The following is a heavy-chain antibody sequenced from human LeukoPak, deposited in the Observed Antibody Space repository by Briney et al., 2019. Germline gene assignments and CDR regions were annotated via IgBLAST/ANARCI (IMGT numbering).Heavy chain of an antibody. V-gene: IGHV3-21*01. D-gene: IGHD3-16*01. CDR2: ITSSSSNT. CDR1: GFTFSSYW. Sequence: GGSLRLSCAASGFTFSSYWMHWVRQAPGKGLEWVSVITSSSSNTYYTDSVKGRFSISRDNAKNLLDLQMNSLRVEDTAVYYCARGGGAFDIWGQGTMVTVSS. J-gene: IGHJ3*02. CDR3: ARGGGAFDI.